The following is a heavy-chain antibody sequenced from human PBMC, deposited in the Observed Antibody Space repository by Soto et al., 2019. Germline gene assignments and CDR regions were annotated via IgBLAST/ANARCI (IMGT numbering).Heavy chain of an antibody. D-gene: IGHD2-15*01. V-gene: IGHV3-30-3*01. Sequence: PGGSLRLSCAASGFTFSSYSMHWVRQAPGKGLEWVAVISYDGSNKYYADTVKGRFTISRDNSKNTLYLQMNSLRAEDTAVYYCARDLLGSALYYYYGMDVWGQGTTVTVSS. CDR1: GFTFSSYS. J-gene: IGHJ6*02. CDR3: ARDLLGSALYYYYGMDV. CDR2: ISYDGSNK.